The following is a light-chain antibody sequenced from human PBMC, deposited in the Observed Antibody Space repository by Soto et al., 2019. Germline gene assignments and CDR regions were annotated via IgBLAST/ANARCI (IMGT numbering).Light chain of an antibody. CDR2: DVS. V-gene: IGLV2-14*03. CDR1: SSDIGGYNY. J-gene: IGLJ1*01. Sequence: SALTQPASVSGSPGQSIAISCTGTSSDIGGYNYVSWYRHHPGKAPEVMIYDVSNRPSGVSDRFSGSKSGNTASLTISGLQAEDEADYYCSSYTTSSTYVFGTGTKVTVL. CDR3: SSYTTSSTYV.